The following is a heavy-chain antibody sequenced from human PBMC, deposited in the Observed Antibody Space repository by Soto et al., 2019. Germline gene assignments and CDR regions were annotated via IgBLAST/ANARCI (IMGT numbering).Heavy chain of an antibody. CDR1: GFTFSTYW. CDR2: IKQDGSER. J-gene: IGHJ4*02. D-gene: IGHD3-22*01. Sequence: GGSLRLSCAASGFTFSTYWMSWVRQAPGKGLEWVASIKQDGSERYYVDSVKGRFTISRDNAKNSLYLQMNSLRAEDTAVYYCARMWLFNPFDYWGQGTLVTVSS. V-gene: IGHV3-7*01. CDR3: ARMWLFNPFDY.